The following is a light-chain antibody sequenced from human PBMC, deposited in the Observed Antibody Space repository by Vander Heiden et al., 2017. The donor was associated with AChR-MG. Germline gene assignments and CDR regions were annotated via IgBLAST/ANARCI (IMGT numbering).Light chain of an antibody. J-gene: IGKJ1*01. CDR2: GAS. CDR1: QSVKSN. Sequence: EIVMTQSPATLSVSPGERVTLSCRASQSVKSNLAWYQQKPGQAPRLLIYGASTRAAGAPDRFSGSGSGTEFTLTISSLQSEDFALYYCQQYNDWPPWTFGQGTKVEIQ. CDR3: QQYNDWPPWT. V-gene: IGKV3-15*01.